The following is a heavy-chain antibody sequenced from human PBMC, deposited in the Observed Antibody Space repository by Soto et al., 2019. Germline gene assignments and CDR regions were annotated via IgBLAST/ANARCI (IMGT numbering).Heavy chain of an antibody. D-gene: IGHD3-10*01. V-gene: IGHV1-69*01. Sequence: QVQLVQSGAEVKKPGSSVKVSCKASGGTFSSYAISWVRQAPGQGLEWMGGIIPIFGTANYAQKFQGRVTITADESTSTAYMELSSLRSEDTAVYLCAKDPGHYYCSGSYPFSSWGQGNLVTVSS. CDR2: IIPIFGTA. J-gene: IGHJ5*02. CDR3: AKDPGHYYCSGSYPFSS. CDR1: GGTFSSYA.